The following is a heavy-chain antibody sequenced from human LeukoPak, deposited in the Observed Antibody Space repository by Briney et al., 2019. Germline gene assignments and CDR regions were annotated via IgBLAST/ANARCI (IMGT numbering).Heavy chain of an antibody. V-gene: IGHV3-7*01. J-gene: IGHJ3*01. Sequence: PGGSLRLSCVDSGLSFSSYWMAWVRQAPGKGLEWVANVKQDGSAKYYVDSVKGRFTISRDNAMSSLYLQMNSLRAEDTAIYFCASGPRWLGAAWAHSFDLWGQGTMVTVSS. CDR3: ASGPRWLGAAWAHSFDL. CDR1: GLSFSSYW. D-gene: IGHD2-15*01. CDR2: VKQDGSAK.